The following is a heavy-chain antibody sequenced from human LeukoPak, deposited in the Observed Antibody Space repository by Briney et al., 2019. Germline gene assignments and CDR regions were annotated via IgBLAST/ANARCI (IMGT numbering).Heavy chain of an antibody. CDR3: AKGIDYGGNGGSRDY. Sequence: GGSLRLSCAASGFTFSSYGMHWVRQAPGKGLEWVAFIRYDGSNKYYADSVKGRFTISRDNSKNTLYLQMNSLRAEDTAVYYCAKGIDYGGNGGSRDYWGQGTLVTVSS. CDR2: IRYDGSNK. CDR1: GFTFSSYG. D-gene: IGHD4-23*01. J-gene: IGHJ4*02. V-gene: IGHV3-30*02.